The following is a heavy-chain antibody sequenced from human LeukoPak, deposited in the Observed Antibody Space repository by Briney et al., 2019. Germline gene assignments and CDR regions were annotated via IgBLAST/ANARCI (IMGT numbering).Heavy chain of an antibody. V-gene: IGHV3-23*01. Sequence: GGSLRLSCVASGFTFSNYAMSWVRQAPGKGLEWVSGISGDSGGKNYADSVKGRFTISRDNSKNTLYLQMNRLRAEDTAAYYCAKDGGPTVFYYFDSWGQGTLVTVSS. CDR2: ISGDSGGK. CDR3: AKDGGPTVFYYFDS. D-gene: IGHD1-1*01. J-gene: IGHJ4*02. CDR1: GFTFSNYA.